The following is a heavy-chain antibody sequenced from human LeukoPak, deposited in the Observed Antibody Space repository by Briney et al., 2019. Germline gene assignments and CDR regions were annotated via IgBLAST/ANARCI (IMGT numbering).Heavy chain of an antibody. CDR3: AREGWLQNAFDI. V-gene: IGHV3-33*01. J-gene: IGHJ3*02. CDR2: IWPDGTNK. D-gene: IGHD5-24*01. Sequence: GGSLRLSCAASGFIFSSYGMRWVRQGPGKGLEGVAFIWPDGTNKYYRDSVKGRFTISRDNSNNTLYLEMNSLQAEDTAVYYCAREGWLQNAFDIWGQGTRVTVSS. CDR1: GFIFSSYG.